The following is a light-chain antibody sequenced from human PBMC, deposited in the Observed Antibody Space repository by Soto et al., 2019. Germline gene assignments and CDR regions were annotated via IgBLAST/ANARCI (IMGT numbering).Light chain of an antibody. J-gene: IGLJ1*01. V-gene: IGLV2-11*01. CDR2: DVS. Sequence: TQPPAVSGSRGQSVTVPCTPTSSHVVGYNYVSWYQQHPGKAPKVMIYDVSKRPSGVPDRFSGSKYGNTASLTISGLQAEDEADYYCRSFSGSYISYVFGTGTKVTVL. CDR3: RSFSGSYISYV. CDR1: SSHVVGYNY.